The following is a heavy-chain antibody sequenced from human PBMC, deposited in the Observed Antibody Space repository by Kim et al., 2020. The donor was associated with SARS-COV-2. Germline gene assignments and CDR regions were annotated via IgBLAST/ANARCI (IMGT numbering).Heavy chain of an antibody. CDR3: AREQWLRLGAFDI. D-gene: IGHD5-12*01. V-gene: IGHV1-3*01. Sequence: SQKFPGRVTITRDTSASTAYMELSSLRSEDTAVYYCAREQWLRLGAFDIWGQGTMVTVSS. J-gene: IGHJ3*02.